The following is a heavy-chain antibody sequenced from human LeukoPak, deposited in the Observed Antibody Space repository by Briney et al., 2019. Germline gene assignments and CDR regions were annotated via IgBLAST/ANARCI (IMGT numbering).Heavy chain of an antibody. Sequence: SETLSLTCSVSGVPISSYYWGWIRQPAGKGLEWVGHIFARGNTNYNPSLQSRVTILIEPSKNQFFLKLNPLTPADTAVYCLGRTPIYYFDNSGYYNSGEGSLVTVSS. V-gene: IGHV4-4*07. CDR2: IFARGNT. J-gene: IGHJ4*02. CDR1: GVPISSYY. CDR3: GRTPIYYFDNSGYYN. D-gene: IGHD3-22*01.